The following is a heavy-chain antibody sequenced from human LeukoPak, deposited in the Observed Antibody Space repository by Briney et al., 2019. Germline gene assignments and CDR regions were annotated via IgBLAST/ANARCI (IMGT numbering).Heavy chain of an antibody. J-gene: IGHJ6*03. Sequence: GGSLRLSCAASGFTFSSYGMHWVRQAPGKGLEWVAFIRYDGSNKYYADSVKGRFTIPRDNSKNTLYLQMNSLRAGDTAVYYCAKGDSSYYYGSGLDMDVWGKGTTVTISS. D-gene: IGHD3-10*01. CDR3: AKGDSSYYYGSGLDMDV. CDR2: IRYDGSNK. CDR1: GFTFSSYG. V-gene: IGHV3-30*02.